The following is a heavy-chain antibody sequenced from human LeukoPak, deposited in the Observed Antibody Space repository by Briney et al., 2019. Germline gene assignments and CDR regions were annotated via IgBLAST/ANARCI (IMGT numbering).Heavy chain of an antibody. V-gene: IGHV1-2*02. CDR3: ARVRGTVWGLWDYYYMDV. CDR1: GYTFTGYY. D-gene: IGHD3-16*01. J-gene: IGHJ6*03. CDR2: ISPNSGGT. Sequence: ASVKVSCKASGYTFTGYYMHWVRQAPGQGLEWMGWISPNSGGTNYAQKFQGRVTMTRDTSISTVYMELSRLRSDDTAVYYCARVRGTVWGLWDYYYMDVWGKGTTVTVSS.